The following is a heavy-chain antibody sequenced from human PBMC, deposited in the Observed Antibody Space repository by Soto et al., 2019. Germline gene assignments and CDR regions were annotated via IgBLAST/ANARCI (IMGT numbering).Heavy chain of an antibody. D-gene: IGHD2-15*01. V-gene: IGHV4-38-2*01. CDR1: GYSISSGYY. CDR2: IYHSGST. J-gene: IGHJ4*02. Sequence: PSETLSLTCVVSGYSISSGYYWGWIRQPPGKELEWIGSIYHSGSTYYNPSLKSRVTISVDTSNNQFSLKLSPVTAADTAVYYCARRPVRGGSMNYFDYWGQGKMVTVSS. CDR3: ARRPVRGGSMNYFDY.